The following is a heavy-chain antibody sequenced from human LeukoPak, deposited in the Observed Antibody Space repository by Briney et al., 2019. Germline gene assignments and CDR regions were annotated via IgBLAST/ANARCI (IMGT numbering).Heavy chain of an antibody. J-gene: IGHJ4*02. Sequence: SETLSLNCTVSGGSISSYYWSWIRQPPGKGLEWIGYIYYSGSTNYNPSLKSRVTISVDTSKNQFSLKLRSVTAADTAVYFCARGYSYDSFDYGGLKALVTVSS. V-gene: IGHV4-59*01. CDR3: ARGYSYDSFDY. CDR2: IYYSGST. CDR1: GGSISSYY. D-gene: IGHD3-16*01.